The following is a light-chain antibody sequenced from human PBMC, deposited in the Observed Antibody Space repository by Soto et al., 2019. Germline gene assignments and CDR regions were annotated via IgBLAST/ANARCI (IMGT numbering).Light chain of an antibody. CDR2: DAS. CDR3: QQYDNLPPGT. Sequence: DIQMTQSPSSLSSSVGDRVTITCQASQDISNYLNWYQQKPAKAPKLLIYDASNLETGVTSRFSGSGSGTDFTFTISSLQPEDIATYYCQQYDNLPPGTFGQGTRLEIK. V-gene: IGKV1-33*01. CDR1: QDISNY. J-gene: IGKJ5*01.